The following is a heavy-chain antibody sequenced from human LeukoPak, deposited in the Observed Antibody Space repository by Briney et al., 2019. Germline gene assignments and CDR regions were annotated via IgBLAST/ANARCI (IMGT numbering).Heavy chain of an antibody. Sequence: GESLRISCKGSGCTFSSYWIGWVRQMPGKGLEWMGIIYPGDSDTRYSPSLQGQVTISVDTSIGTAYLQWSSLKASDTAIYYCARQNDFRLDYWGQGTLVTVSS. CDR1: GCTFSSYW. D-gene: IGHD3-3*01. CDR3: ARQNDFRLDY. CDR2: IYPGDSDT. V-gene: IGHV5-51*01. J-gene: IGHJ4*02.